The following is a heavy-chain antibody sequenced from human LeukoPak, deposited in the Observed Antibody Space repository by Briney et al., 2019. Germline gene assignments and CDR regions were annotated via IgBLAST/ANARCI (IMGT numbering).Heavy chain of an antibody. CDR1: GGSNSSYY. Sequence: SETLSLTCTVSGGSNSSYYWSWILQPPGKVLEWIGYIYYSGSTNYNPSLKSRVTISVDTSKNQFSLKLSSVTAADTAVYYCARDDVLTGPYGMDVWGQGTTVTVSS. V-gene: IGHV4-59*01. J-gene: IGHJ6*02. CDR3: ARDDVLTGPYGMDV. CDR2: IYYSGST. D-gene: IGHD3-9*01.